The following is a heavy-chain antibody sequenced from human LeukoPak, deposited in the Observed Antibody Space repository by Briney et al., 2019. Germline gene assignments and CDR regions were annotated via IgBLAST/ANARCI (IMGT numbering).Heavy chain of an antibody. V-gene: IGHV1-2*04. CDR2: INPNSGGT. D-gene: IGHD3-22*01. CDR1: GYTFTGYY. Sequence: ASVKVSCKASGYTFTGYYMHWVRQAPGQGLEWMGWINPNSGGTNYAQKFQGWVTMTRDTSISTAYMELSRLRSDDTAVYYCARATYYYDSSGYYYAASRDDAFDIWGQGTMVTVSS. J-gene: IGHJ3*02. CDR3: ARATYYYDSSGYYYAASRDDAFDI.